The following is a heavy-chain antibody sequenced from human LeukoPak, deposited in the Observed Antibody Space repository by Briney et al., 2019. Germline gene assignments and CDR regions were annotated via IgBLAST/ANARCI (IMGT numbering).Heavy chain of an antibody. Sequence: PGGSLRLSCAASGFTFSSHAMVWVRQAPGKGLEWLSFVSHDASKNFHAESVRGRFSISRDNSRNTLYLQMNSLKTEDTAVYYCTTRSGYYVGAFDIWGQGTMVTVSS. V-gene: IGHV3-30-3*01. J-gene: IGHJ3*02. CDR3: TTRSGYYVGAFDI. CDR1: GFTFSSHA. D-gene: IGHD3-22*01. CDR2: VSHDASKN.